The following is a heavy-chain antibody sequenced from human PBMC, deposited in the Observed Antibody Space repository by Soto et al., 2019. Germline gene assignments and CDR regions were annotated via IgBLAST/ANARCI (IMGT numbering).Heavy chain of an antibody. D-gene: IGHD6-25*01. CDR1: GFTFNTYG. J-gene: IGHJ5*01. CDR3: ARGQGGYYNWFDS. Sequence: QVQLVESGGGVVQPGRSLRLSCAASGFTFNTYGMHWVRQAPGKGLEWVAVIWYDGNNKYYADSVKGRFTISRDNSKNTLHVQMNSLRAEDTAVYYCARGQGGYYNWFDSWGQGTLVTVSP. V-gene: IGHV3-33*01. CDR2: IWYDGNNK.